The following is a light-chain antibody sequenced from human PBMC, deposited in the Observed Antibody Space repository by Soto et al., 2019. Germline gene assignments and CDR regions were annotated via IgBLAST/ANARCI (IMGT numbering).Light chain of an antibody. J-gene: IGKJ2*01. V-gene: IGKV1-27*01. Sequence: DIQMTHYPSSLSASVGDRVTITCRSRQGIRNYVAWYQQKPGKGPKLLIYAASTLQSGGPSRFSGSGSGTDFTLTSSRMQPEEVATYYWQTYNSAPHTFGQGTKLEIK. CDR2: AAS. CDR1: QGIRNY. CDR3: QTYNSAPHT.